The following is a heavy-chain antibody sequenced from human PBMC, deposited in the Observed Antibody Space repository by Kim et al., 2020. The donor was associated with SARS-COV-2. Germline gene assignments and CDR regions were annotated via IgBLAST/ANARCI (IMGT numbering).Heavy chain of an antibody. CDR2: INAGNGNT. CDR3: ARTPLGTMVRGVIRAFDI. CDR1: GYTFTSYA. Sequence: ASVKVSCKASGYTFTSYAMHWVRQAPGQRLEWMGWINAGNGNTKYSQKFQGRVTITRDTSASTAYMELSSLRSEDTAVYYCARTPLGTMVRGVIRAFDIWGQGTMVTVSS. J-gene: IGHJ3*02. V-gene: IGHV1-3*01. D-gene: IGHD3-10*01.